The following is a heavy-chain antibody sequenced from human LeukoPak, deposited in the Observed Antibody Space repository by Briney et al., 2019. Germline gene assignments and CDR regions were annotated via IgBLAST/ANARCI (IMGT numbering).Heavy chain of an antibody. D-gene: IGHD1-26*01. CDR3: ASSNSGSYFNDY. CDR2: ISSSSSYI. J-gene: IGHJ4*02. CDR1: GFTFSSYS. V-gene: IGHV3-21*01. Sequence: GGSLRFSCAASGFTFSSYSMNWVRQAPGKGLEWVSSISSSSSYIYYADSVKGRFTISRDNAKNSLYLQMNSLRAEDTAVYYCASSNSGSYFNDYWGQGTLVTVSS.